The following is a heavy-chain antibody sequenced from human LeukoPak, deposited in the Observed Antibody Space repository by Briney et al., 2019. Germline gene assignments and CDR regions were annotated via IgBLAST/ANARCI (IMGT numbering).Heavy chain of an antibody. Sequence: GESPKISCKGSGYSFTNYWIGWVRQMPGKGLEWMGIIYPGDSDTRYSPSFQGQVTISADKSISTAYLQWSSLKASDTAMYYCARQVRSSGWRYFDYWGQGTLVTVSS. V-gene: IGHV5-51*01. CDR1: GYSFTNYW. J-gene: IGHJ4*02. CDR2: IYPGDSDT. CDR3: ARQVRSSGWRYFDY. D-gene: IGHD6-19*01.